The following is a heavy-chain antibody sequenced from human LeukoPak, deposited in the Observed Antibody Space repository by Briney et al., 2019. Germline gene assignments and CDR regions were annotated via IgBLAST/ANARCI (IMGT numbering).Heavy chain of an antibody. J-gene: IGHJ4*02. CDR1: GGSISSGSYY. CDR3: ARAEGY. CDR2: IYTSGST. Sequence: SQTLSLTCTVSGGSISSGSYYWSWIRQPAGKGLEWIGRIYTSGSTNYNPSLKSRVTISVDTSKNQFSLKLSSVTAADTAVYYCARAEGYWGQGTLVTVSS. V-gene: IGHV4-61*02.